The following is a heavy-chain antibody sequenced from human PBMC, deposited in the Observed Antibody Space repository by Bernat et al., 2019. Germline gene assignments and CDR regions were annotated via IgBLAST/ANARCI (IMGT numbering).Heavy chain of an antibody. CDR1: GFTFSGYN. CDR2: ISTSSNYI. CDR3: ARDRSSNWYGLGWLDP. J-gene: IGHJ5*02. Sequence: EVQLLESGGGLVKPGGSRRLSCAASGFTFSGYNMNWVRQAPGRGLEWVSSISTSSNYIYYAESVKGRFTISRDNAKNSLFLQMNSLRVEDTAVYYCARDRSSNWYGLGWLDPWGQGTLVTVSS. D-gene: IGHD6-13*01. V-gene: IGHV3-21*01.